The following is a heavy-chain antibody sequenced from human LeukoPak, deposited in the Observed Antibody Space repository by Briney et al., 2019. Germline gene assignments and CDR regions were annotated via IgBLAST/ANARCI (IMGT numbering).Heavy chain of an antibody. CDR2: ISWNSGSI. D-gene: IGHD3-10*01. CDR1: GFTFDDYA. CDR3: ATDSGVWFGDDPAFDI. V-gene: IGHV3-9*03. Sequence: GRSLRLSCAASGFTFDDYAMHWVRQAPGKGLEWVSGISWNSGSIGYADSVKGRFTISRDNAKNSLYLQMNSLRAEDMALYYCATDSGVWFGDDPAFDIWGQGTMVTVSS. J-gene: IGHJ3*02.